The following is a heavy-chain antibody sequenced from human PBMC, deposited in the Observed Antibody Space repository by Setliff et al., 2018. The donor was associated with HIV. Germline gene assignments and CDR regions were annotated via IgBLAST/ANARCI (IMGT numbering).Heavy chain of an antibody. J-gene: IGHJ3*02. V-gene: IGHV4-34*01. CDR2: INDNGST. CDR3: ARGVAAAATHDALDI. Sequence: SETLSLTCTVSGGSISSHYWSWIRQPPGKGLEWIGEINDNGSTNYNPSLKSRVTISVDTSKNQFSLKLSSVTAADTAVYYCARGVAAAATHDALDIWGQGTMVTVSS. CDR1: GGSISSHY. D-gene: IGHD6-25*01.